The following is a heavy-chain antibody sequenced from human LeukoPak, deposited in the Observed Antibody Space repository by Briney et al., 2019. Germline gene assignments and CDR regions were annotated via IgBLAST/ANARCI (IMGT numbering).Heavy chain of an antibody. CDR2: INPNGGGT. V-gene: IGHV1-46*01. CDR3: ARDPISSKWPRGHFFDP. Sequence: GASVKIFCKASGYRFTSYYVNWVRQAPGQGLEWMGIINPNGGGTTYTGKFQGRVTMTRDTSTSTVYMELSSLRPDDTAVYYCARDPISSKWPRGHFFDPWGQGTLVTVSS. J-gene: IGHJ5*02. D-gene: IGHD3-3*02. CDR1: GYRFTSYY.